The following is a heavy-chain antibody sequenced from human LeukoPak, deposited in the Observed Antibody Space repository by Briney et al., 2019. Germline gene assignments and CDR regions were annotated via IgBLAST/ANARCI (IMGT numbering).Heavy chain of an antibody. Sequence: GGSLRLSCETAGFTFSSYVMHWVRRTPGKGLVWVSRISHDGIISYADSVKGRFTISRDYAKNTLILQMNSLRVEDTAVYYCARDWVYKIDYWGRGTLVTVSS. CDR3: ARDWVYKIDY. J-gene: IGHJ4*02. V-gene: IGHV3-74*01. CDR1: GFTFSSYV. D-gene: IGHD5-24*01. CDR2: ISHDGII.